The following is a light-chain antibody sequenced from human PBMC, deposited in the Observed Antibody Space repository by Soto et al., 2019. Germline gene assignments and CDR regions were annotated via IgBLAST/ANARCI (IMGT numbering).Light chain of an antibody. CDR3: QQYNSYPYT. CDR1: QSLGRR. V-gene: IGKV1-5*01. CDR2: ETS. J-gene: IGKJ2*01. Sequence: DIQMTQSPSSLSASVGDRVTITCRASQSLGRRLTWYQQKAGEAPKLLIYETSNLQNGVPSRFSGSGSETDFTLTINSLQPDDFATYYCQQYNSYPYTFGQGTKLEIK.